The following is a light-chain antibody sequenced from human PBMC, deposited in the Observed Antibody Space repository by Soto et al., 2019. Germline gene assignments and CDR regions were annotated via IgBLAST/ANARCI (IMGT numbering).Light chain of an antibody. Sequence: QYALTQPPSASGSPGQSVTISCTGTSTDVGGYNSVSWYQQHPGKVPVLIIYEVSKRPSGVPDRFSGSKSVNTASLTVAGLQAEDEADYYCSSYAGSNNLVFGGGTKLTVL. CDR2: EVS. J-gene: IGLJ2*01. CDR3: SSYAGSNNLV. V-gene: IGLV2-8*01. CDR1: STDVGGYNS.